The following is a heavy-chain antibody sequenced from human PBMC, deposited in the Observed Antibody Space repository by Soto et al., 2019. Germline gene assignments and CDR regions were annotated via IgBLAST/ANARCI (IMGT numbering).Heavy chain of an antibody. J-gene: IGHJ6*03. CDR2: INRDGSNT. D-gene: IGHD3-3*01. CDR3: ASIEPTTIFGVVPPPDYYYYMDV. CDR1: GFTFSSNW. V-gene: IGHV3-74*03. Sequence: GGSLRLSCVASGFTFSSNWMNWVRHAPGEGLVWVARINRDGSNTKYADSVKGRFTISRDNSKNTLYLQMNSLRAEDTAVYYCASIEPTTIFGVVPPPDYYYYMDVWGKGTTVTVS.